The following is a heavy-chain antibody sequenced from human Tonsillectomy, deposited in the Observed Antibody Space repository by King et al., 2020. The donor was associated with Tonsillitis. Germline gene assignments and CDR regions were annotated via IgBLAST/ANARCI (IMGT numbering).Heavy chain of an antibody. D-gene: IGHD3-16*01. CDR1: VFTFSTYA. Sequence: VQLVESGGGVVQPGRSLRLSCASSVFTFSTYAMHWVRQAPGKGLEWVAVISYDGSNEYYADSVKGRFTISRDNSKNTLYLQMNSLRPEDTAVYYCARDSYGVDVWGQGTTVTVSS. CDR3: ARDSYGVDV. CDR2: ISYDGSNE. J-gene: IGHJ6*02. V-gene: IGHV3-30-3*01.